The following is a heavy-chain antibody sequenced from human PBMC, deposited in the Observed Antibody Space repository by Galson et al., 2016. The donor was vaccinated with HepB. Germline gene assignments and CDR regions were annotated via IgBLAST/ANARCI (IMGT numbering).Heavy chain of an antibody. D-gene: IGHD2-15*01. CDR2: ISHDGTVV. Sequence: SLRLSCAASGFSFHNYGMHWVRQAPGKGLEWLAVISHDGTVVYYADALKGRFTFSRDNSKNTLYLQMNSLRAEDTAVYYCAKRAHATGDYCGMDVWGQGTTVTVSS. J-gene: IGHJ6*02. CDR3: AKRAHATGDYCGMDV. V-gene: IGHV3-30*18. CDR1: GFSFHNYG.